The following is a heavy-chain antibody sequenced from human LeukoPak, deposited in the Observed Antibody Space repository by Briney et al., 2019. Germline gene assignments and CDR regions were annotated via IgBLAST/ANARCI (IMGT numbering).Heavy chain of an antibody. Sequence: ASVKVSCKASGYTFTNYDINWVRQAIGQGLEWMGRMNPNSGNTGHAQKFQGRVTMTRNTSISTAYMELSSLRPEDTAVYYCARGGMITFGGVSWGQGTLVTVSS. V-gene: IGHV1-8*01. D-gene: IGHD3-16*01. CDR3: ARGGMITFGGVS. CDR1: GYTFTNYD. CDR2: MNPNSGNT. J-gene: IGHJ5*02.